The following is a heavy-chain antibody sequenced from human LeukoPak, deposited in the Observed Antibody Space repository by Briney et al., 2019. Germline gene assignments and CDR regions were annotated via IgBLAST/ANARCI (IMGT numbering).Heavy chain of an antibody. J-gene: IGHJ4*02. Sequence: GESLKISCKGSGYSFTSYWIGWVRQMPGKGLEWMGIIYPGDSDTRYSPSFQGQVTISADKSISTAYLQWSSLKASDTAMYYCARQPPTSMVRGEHFDCWGQGTLVTVSS. CDR1: GYSFTSYW. CDR3: ARQPPTSMVRGEHFDC. CDR2: IYPGDSDT. D-gene: IGHD3-10*01. V-gene: IGHV5-51*01.